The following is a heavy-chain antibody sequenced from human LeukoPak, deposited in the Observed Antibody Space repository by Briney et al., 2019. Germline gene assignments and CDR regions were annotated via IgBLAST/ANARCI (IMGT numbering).Heavy chain of an antibody. J-gene: IGHJ4*02. CDR2: IGTSSTTI. Sequence: GGSLRLSCAASGFTFSSYTMNWVRQPPGKGLEWVSNIGTSSTTIYYADSVKGRFTTSRDNAKNSLYLQMNSLRADDTAVYYCAKDPVEMATIEGDYWGQGTLVTVSS. V-gene: IGHV3-48*01. CDR3: AKDPVEMATIEGDY. D-gene: IGHD5-24*01. CDR1: GFTFSSYT.